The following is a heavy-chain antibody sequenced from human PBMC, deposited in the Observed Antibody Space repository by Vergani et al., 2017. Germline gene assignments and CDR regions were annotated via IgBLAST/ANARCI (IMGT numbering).Heavy chain of an antibody. D-gene: IGHD3-9*01. CDR1: GYTFSNHY. V-gene: IGHV1-46*03. CDR3: ARGDYGILTGYRY. Sequence: QVQVVQSGAEVKKSGASVKVSCKTSGYTFSNHYMHWVRQAPGQGLEWMGIINPSGGHTNYAQKFQGRVTMTRDTSTSTVYLELSSLRSEDTAIYYCARGDYGILTGYRYWGQGTLFTVSA. J-gene: IGHJ4*02. CDR2: INPSGGHT.